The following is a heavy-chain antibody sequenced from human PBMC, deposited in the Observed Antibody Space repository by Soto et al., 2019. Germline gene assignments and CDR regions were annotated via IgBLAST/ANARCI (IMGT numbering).Heavy chain of an antibody. V-gene: IGHV3-74*01. CDR1: GFTFSSYW. CDR3: ARGGAVLRYFDWLSMPDKPYYYYGMDV. CDR2: INSDGSST. D-gene: IGHD3-9*01. J-gene: IGHJ6*02. Sequence: PGGSLRLSCAASGFTFSSYWMHWVRQAPGKGLVWVSRINSDGSSTSYADSVKGRFTISRDNAKNTLYLQMNSLRAEDTAVYYCARGGAVLRYFDWLSMPDKPYYYYGMDVWGQGTTVTVSS.